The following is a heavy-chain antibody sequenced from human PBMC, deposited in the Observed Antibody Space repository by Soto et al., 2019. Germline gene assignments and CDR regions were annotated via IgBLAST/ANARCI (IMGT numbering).Heavy chain of an antibody. D-gene: IGHD3-16*01. CDR3: ARDPFLTLGYYGMDV. CDR2: ISSSGSTI. CDR1: GFTFSDYY. J-gene: IGHJ6*02. V-gene: IGHV3-11*01. Sequence: QVQLVESGGGLVKPGGSLRLSCAASGFTFSDYYMSWIRQAPGKGLVWASYISSSGSTIYYADSVKGGLTVSRENAKNPLYLQMNILRAEDTVVYYCARDPFLTLGYYGMDVWGQGTTVTVSS.